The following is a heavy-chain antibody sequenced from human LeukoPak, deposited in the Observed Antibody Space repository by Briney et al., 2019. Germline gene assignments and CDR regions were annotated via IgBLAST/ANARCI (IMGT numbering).Heavy chain of an antibody. CDR2: IYPGDSDT. Sequence: GESLKISCKGSGYSFTSYWIGWVRQMPGKGLEWMGIIYPGDSDTRYSPSFQGQVTISADKSISTAYLQWSSLKASDTAMYYCARIGRGGYDLYYYYGMDVWGQGTTVTVSS. V-gene: IGHV5-51*01. J-gene: IGHJ6*02. CDR3: ARIGRGGYDLYYYYGMDV. CDR1: GYSFTSYW. D-gene: IGHD5-12*01.